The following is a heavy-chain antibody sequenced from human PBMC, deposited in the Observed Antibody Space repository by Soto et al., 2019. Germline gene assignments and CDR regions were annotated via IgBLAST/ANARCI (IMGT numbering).Heavy chain of an antibody. J-gene: IGHJ4*02. CDR1: GFTFSSYW. D-gene: IGHD1-26*01. CDR3: ARDRELYYFNY. CDR2: IYSDGSST. Sequence: GSLRLSCAASGFTFSSYWMHWVRQAPGKGLVWVSHIYSDGSSTNYADSVKGRFTISRDNAKNTLYLQMNSLRAEDTAVYYCARDRELYYFNYWGQGTLVTVSS. V-gene: IGHV3-74*01.